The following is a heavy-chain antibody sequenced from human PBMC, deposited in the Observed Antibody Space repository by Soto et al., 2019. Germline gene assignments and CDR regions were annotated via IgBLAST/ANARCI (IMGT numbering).Heavy chain of an antibody. CDR2: ISGYNGNT. V-gene: IGHV1-18*01. D-gene: IGHD2-2*01. CDR1: GYTFTSYG. CDR3: AIWPAAMRFDYYNYYMDV. Sequence: QVHLVQSGAEVKKSGASVKVSCKASGYTFTSYGFSWVRQAPGQGLEWMGWISGYNGNTNYEQKFQGRVTMTTDTSTSTAYMGLRSLRSDDTAVYYCAIWPAAMRFDYYNYYMDVWGIGTTVIVSS. J-gene: IGHJ6*03.